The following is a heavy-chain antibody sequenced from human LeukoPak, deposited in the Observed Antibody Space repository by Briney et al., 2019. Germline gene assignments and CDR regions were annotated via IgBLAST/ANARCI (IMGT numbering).Heavy chain of an antibody. Sequence: SETLSLTCTVSGGSISSSSYYWGWFRQPPGKGLGWFGSIYYRGGTYSNPSLKSRVTISVDTPKNQFSLKLSSVTAAETAVYYCARVATQELSGYSGYGQAYGGWYFDLWGRGTLVTVSS. CDR1: GGSISSSSYY. V-gene: IGHV4-39*07. D-gene: IGHD5-12*01. CDR2: IYYRGGT. CDR3: ARVATQELSGYSGYGQAYGGWYFDL. J-gene: IGHJ2*01.